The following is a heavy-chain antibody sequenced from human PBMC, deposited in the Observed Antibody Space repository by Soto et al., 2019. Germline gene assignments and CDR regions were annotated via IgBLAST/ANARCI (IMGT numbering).Heavy chain of an antibody. D-gene: IGHD3-3*01. V-gene: IGHV3-23*01. Sequence: RRLSCAASGFTFSTYAMNWVRQAPGKGLEWVSVISGSGGSTYYADSVKGRFTISRDNSKNTLYLQMNSLGAEDTAVYYCAKDKYLYYDFWSGHYYGMDVWGQGTTVTVSS. CDR1: GFTFSTYA. CDR2: ISGSGGST. J-gene: IGHJ6*02. CDR3: AKDKYLYYDFWSGHYYGMDV.